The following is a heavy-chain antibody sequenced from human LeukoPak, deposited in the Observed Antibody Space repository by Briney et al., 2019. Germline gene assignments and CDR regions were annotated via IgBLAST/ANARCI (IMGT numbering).Heavy chain of an antibody. CDR3: AQGAVYSGGYYQLDY. J-gene: IGHJ4*02. Sequence: PSETRSLTCTVSGASISSTSYYWVWIRQPPGKGLEWIGNIYTSGSTQYNASLKGRVTVSVDTSKNQLSLKLSSVTAADTAVYYCAQGAVYSGGYYQLDYWGQGTLVTVSS. CDR2: IYTSGST. V-gene: IGHV4-39*07. CDR1: GASISSTSYY. D-gene: IGHD1-26*01.